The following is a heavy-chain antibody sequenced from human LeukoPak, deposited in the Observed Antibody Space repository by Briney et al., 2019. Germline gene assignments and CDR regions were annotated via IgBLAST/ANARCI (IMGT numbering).Heavy chain of an antibody. CDR1: GFPFSDHY. Sequence: PGGSLRLSCAGSGFPFSDHYMDWVRQAPGKGLEWVGRTRNKARSYTTDYAASVKGRFTISRDASKNSVYLQMNSLKTEDTAVYYCARTYYDILTGIRDFDYWGQGTLVTVPS. V-gene: IGHV3-72*01. CDR2: TRNKARSYTT. J-gene: IGHJ4*02. CDR3: ARTYYDILTGIRDFDY. D-gene: IGHD3-9*01.